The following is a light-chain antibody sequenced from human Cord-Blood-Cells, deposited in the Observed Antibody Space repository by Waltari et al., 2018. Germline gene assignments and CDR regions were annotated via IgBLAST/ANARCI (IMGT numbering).Light chain of an antibody. CDR3: QQYDNLLIFT. CDR2: DAS. Sequence: DIRMTQSPSSLSATEGDRVTITCHASQDISNDLNWYQQKPGKAPKLLIYDASKLETGVPSRVSGSGSGTDFTFTISSLQPEDIATYYCQQYDNLLIFTFGPGTKVDIK. CDR1: QDISND. J-gene: IGKJ3*01. V-gene: IGKV1-33*01.